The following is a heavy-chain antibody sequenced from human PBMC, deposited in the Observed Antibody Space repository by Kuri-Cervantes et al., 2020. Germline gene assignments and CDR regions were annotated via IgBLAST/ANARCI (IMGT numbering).Heavy chain of an antibody. Sequence: SGPTLVKPTETLTLTCTVSGFSLSNARMGVSWIRQPPGKALEWLAHIFSNDEKSYSTSLKSRLTISKDTSKNQVVLTMTNMDPVDTATYYCAHRDYYDSSGYYSNAFDIWGQGTMVTVSS. CDR1: GFSLSNARMG. V-gene: IGHV2-26*01. J-gene: IGHJ3*02. CDR2: IFSNDEK. D-gene: IGHD3-22*01. CDR3: AHRDYYDSSGYYSNAFDI.